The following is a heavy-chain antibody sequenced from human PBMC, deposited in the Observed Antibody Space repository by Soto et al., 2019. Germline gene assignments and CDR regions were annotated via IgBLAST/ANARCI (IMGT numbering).Heavy chain of an antibody. J-gene: IGHJ5*02. V-gene: IGHV4-61*08. Sequence: PSETLSLPCAVSGGSVNSGGYYWSCIRQPPGKGLEWIGYITYSATTTYHPSLTSRVTISVDTYKHQLSLKLSSVTAADTAVYFSSSTEYSRFDPWGQGTLVTVSS. CDR1: GGSVNSGGYY. CDR3: SSTEYSRFDP. CDR2: ITYSATT. D-gene: IGHD4-4*01.